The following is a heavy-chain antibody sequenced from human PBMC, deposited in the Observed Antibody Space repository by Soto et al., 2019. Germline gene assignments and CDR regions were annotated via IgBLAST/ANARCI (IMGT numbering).Heavy chain of an antibody. CDR2: ISEDGGTE. CDR1: GFTFTSYN. V-gene: IGHV3-30-3*01. J-gene: IGHJ4*02. Sequence: QVQLVESGGGVVQAGGSLRLSCTASGFTFTSYNFHWVRQAPGKGLEWVAVISEDGGTEYFADSVRGRFLISKDTSKNTVYLKMNGLRPEDTGIYFCARRLAPTVSALGYWGQGTLVTVSS. D-gene: IGHD4-4*01. CDR3: ARRLAPTVSALGY.